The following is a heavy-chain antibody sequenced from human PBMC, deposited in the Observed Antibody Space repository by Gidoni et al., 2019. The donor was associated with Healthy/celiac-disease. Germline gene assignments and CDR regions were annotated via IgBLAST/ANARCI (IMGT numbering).Heavy chain of an antibody. CDR2: IFSNDEK. V-gene: IGHV2-26*01. D-gene: IGHD2-15*01. J-gene: IGHJ4*02. CDR1: GFSLSNARMG. Sequence: QVTLKESGPVLVKPTETLTLTCTVSGFSLSNARMGVSWIRQPPGKALELLAHIFSNDEKSHSTPLKSRLTISKDTSKSQVVLTMTNMDPVDTATYYCARIRRDIVVVGYYFDYWGQGTLVTVSS. CDR3: ARIRRDIVVVGYYFDY.